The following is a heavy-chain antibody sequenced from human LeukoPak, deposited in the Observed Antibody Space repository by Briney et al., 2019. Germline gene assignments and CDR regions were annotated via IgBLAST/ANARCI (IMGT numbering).Heavy chain of an antibody. CDR2: INPSGGST. CDR3: ARMFCGSTACNSWDPHYFDT. V-gene: IGHV1-46*01. Sequence: ASVKVSCKASGYTFTSYYMHWVRQAPGQGLEWMGIINPSGGSTSYAQKFQGRVTMTRDTSTSTVYMELSSLRSEDTAMYFCARMFCGSTACNSWDPHYFDTWGQGTLVTVSS. J-gene: IGHJ4*02. D-gene: IGHD3-16*01. CDR1: GYTFTSYY.